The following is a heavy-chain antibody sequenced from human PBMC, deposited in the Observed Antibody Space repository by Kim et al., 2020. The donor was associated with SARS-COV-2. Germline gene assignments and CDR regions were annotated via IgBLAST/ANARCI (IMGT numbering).Heavy chain of an antibody. D-gene: IGHD3-3*01. J-gene: IGHJ4*02. Sequence: NPSLKSRVTISVDTAKNQFSLKLSSVTAADTAVYYCARGEGFYDFWSGYYGWGQGTLVTVSS. V-gene: IGHV4-34*01. CDR3: ARGEGFYDFWSGYYG.